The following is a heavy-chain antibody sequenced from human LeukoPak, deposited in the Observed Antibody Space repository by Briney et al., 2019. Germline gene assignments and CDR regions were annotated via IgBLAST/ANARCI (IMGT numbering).Heavy chain of an antibody. CDR1: GGSISTYY. Sequence: PSETLSLTCTVSGGSISTYYWSWIRQPPGRGLEWIGYIYYSGNTNCNPSLKSRVTISIDTSKNQFSLKLSSVTAADTAVYYCARVGSGSFDYWGQGTLVTVSS. CDR3: ARVGSGSFDY. CDR2: IYYSGNT. V-gene: IGHV4-59*01. D-gene: IGHD3-10*01. J-gene: IGHJ4*02.